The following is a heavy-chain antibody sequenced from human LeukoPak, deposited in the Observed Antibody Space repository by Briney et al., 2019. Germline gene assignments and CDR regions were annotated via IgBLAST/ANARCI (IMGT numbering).Heavy chain of an antibody. V-gene: IGHV1-2*06. Sequence: ASVKVSCKASGYTFTGYYMHWVRQAPGQGLEWMGRINPNSGGTNYAQKFQGRVTMTRDTSISRAYMELSRLRSDDTAVYYCARLSIVVVVAATSEDYWGQGTLVTVSS. J-gene: IGHJ4*02. CDR1: GYTFTGYY. CDR2: INPNSGGT. D-gene: IGHD2-15*01. CDR3: ARLSIVVVVAATSEDY.